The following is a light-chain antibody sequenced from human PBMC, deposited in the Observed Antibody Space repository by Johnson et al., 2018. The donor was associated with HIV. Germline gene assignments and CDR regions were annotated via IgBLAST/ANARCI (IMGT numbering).Light chain of an antibody. Sequence: HSVLSQPPSVSAAPGQKVTISCSGSSSNIGNNYVSWYQQLPGTAPKLLIYDNNKRPSGIPDRFSGSKSGTSATLGITGLQTGDEADYYCETWVSGLSGVFGTGTKVTVL. CDR3: ETWVSGLSGV. CDR1: SSNIGNNY. CDR2: DNN. V-gene: IGLV1-51*01. J-gene: IGLJ1*01.